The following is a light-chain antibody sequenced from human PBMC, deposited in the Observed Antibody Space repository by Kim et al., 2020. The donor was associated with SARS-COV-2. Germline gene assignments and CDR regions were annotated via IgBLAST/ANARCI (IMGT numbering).Light chain of an antibody. CDR1: SSNVGRHF. V-gene: IGLV1-44*01. CDR3: ATWDVSLNGWV. Sequence: GQEVTTSCSGSSSNVGRHFVTWYQQLPGTAPKVFIYNDNQRPSGVPDRFSGSRSGTSASLAISGLQSEDEADYYCATWDVSLNGWVFGGGTQLTVL. CDR2: NDN. J-gene: IGLJ3*02.